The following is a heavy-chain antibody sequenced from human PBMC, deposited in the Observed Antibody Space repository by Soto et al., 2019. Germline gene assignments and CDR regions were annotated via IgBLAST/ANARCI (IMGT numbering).Heavy chain of an antibody. CDR2: TNPDGSST. D-gene: IGHD3-9*01. Sequence: EVHLVESGGGSVQPGGSLRLSCAASGVTFSSYWMHWVRQAPGKGLVWVSRTNPDGSSTSYADSVKGRFTISRDNAKNTLSLQMDSLRAEDTAVYHCTTDLTGEKDYWGQGTLVTVSS. V-gene: IGHV3-74*01. J-gene: IGHJ4*02. CDR1: GVTFSSYW. CDR3: TTDLTGEKDY.